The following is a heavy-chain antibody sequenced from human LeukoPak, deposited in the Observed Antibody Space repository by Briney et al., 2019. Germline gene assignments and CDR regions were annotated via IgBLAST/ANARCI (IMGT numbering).Heavy chain of an antibody. J-gene: IGHJ4*02. V-gene: IGHV3-74*01. CDR3: VNLGYCTTSSCQP. D-gene: IGHD2-2*01. CDR2: ITSDGSGT. CDR1: GFTFNNYF. Sequence: GGSLRLSCAASGFTFNNYFMHWVRQAPAKGLVWVSRITSDGSGTNYADSVKGRFTISRDNAKNTLYLQMNSLRVEDTAVYYCVNLGYCTTSSCQPWGQGTLVTVSS.